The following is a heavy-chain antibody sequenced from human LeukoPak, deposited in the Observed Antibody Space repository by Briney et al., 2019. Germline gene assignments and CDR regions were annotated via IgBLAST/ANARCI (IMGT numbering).Heavy chain of an antibody. V-gene: IGHV3-48*03. J-gene: IGHJ4*02. D-gene: IGHD5-18*01. CDR3: ARDLVQLWSKDY. CDR1: GFTFSNYE. CDR2: ISSSGRNI. Sequence: GGSLRLSCAASGFTFSNYESNWVRQAPGKGLEWVSYISSSGRNIYYADSVKGRFTISRDNAKNSLYLQMNSLRAEDTAVYYCARDLVQLWSKDYWGQGTLVTVSS.